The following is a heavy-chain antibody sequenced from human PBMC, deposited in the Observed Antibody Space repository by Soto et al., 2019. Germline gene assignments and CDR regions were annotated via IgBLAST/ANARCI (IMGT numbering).Heavy chain of an antibody. CDR3: AKAYSSGWYVPIDY. D-gene: IGHD6-19*01. CDR2: IIWNSGSI. Sequence: GGSLRLSCAASGFTFDDYAMHWVRQAPGKGLECVSGIIWNSGSIGYADSVKGRFTISRDNAKNSLYLQMNSLRAEDTALYYCAKAYSSGWYVPIDYWGQGTLVTVSS. CDR1: GFTFDDYA. V-gene: IGHV3-9*01. J-gene: IGHJ4*02.